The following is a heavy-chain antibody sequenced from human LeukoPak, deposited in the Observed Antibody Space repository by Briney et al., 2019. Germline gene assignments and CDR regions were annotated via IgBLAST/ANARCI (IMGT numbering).Heavy chain of an antibody. Sequence: GGSLRLSCAASGFTFSSYAMSWVRQAPGKGLEWVSTISGSGGGSTYYADSVKGRFTISRDNSKNTLYLQMNSLRAEDTAVYYCARGSYGAFRYGDLDYWGQGTLVIVSS. CDR3: ARGSYGAFRYGDLDY. CDR2: ISGSGGGST. CDR1: GFTFSSYA. J-gene: IGHJ4*02. D-gene: IGHD4-17*01. V-gene: IGHV3-23*01.